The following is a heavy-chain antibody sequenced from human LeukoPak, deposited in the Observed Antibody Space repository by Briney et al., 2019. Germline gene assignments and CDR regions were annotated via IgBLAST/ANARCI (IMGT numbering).Heavy chain of an antibody. Sequence: GGSLRLSCAASGFTFSSYEMNWVRQAPGKGLEWISYISASGTLTHYADSVEGRFTISRDNAKNSLYLQMNSLRAEDTAVYYCARDGTPIHSSGWVYMDVWGKGTTVTISS. V-gene: IGHV3-48*03. CDR3: ARDGTPIHSSGWVYMDV. J-gene: IGHJ6*04. CDR1: GFTFSSYE. CDR2: ISASGTLT. D-gene: IGHD6-25*01.